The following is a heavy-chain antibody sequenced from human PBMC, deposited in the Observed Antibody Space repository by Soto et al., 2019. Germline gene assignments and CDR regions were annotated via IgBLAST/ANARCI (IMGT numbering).Heavy chain of an antibody. V-gene: IGHV4-39*01. J-gene: IGHJ4*02. CDR1: GGSIYRSGYY. D-gene: IGHD2-15*01. Sequence: SETLSLTCTVSGGSIYRSGYYWGWIRQPPGRGLEWIGNIDYNGVTYSNPSLKSRVTISRDTSKDQFSLKLTSVTAADTALYYCGKVLVGATGHTDSDSWGPGTLVTVS. CDR3: GKVLVGATGHTDSDS. CDR2: IDYNGVT.